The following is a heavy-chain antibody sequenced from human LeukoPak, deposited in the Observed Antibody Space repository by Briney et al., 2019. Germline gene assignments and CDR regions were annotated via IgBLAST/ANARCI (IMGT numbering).Heavy chain of an antibody. Sequence: SETLSLTCTVSGGSISGYYWSWIRQPPGKGLEWIGYIYYTGTTNYNPSLNSRVTISVDTSKNQFSLKLNSVTAADTAVYYCARDLADPSGTNYFDYWGQGTLVTVSS. V-gene: IGHV4-59*01. CDR3: ARDLADPSGTNYFDY. CDR2: IYYTGTT. D-gene: IGHD6-13*01. CDR1: GGSISGYY. J-gene: IGHJ4*02.